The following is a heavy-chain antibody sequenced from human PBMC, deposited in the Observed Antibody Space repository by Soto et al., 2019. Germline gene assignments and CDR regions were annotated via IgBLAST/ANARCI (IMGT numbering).Heavy chain of an antibody. J-gene: IGHJ4*02. V-gene: IGHV3-30-3*01. Sequence: QEQLVESGGGVVQPGRSLRLSCAASGFTFSNYAMHWVRQAPGKGLEWVAVISYDGSNKYYADSVKGRFTISRDKNTLYLQMSSLRAEDTAVYYCASSEQWLLPLDYWGQGTLVTVSS. CDR1: GFTFSNYA. CDR2: ISYDGSNK. CDR3: ASSEQWLLPLDY. D-gene: IGHD6-19*01.